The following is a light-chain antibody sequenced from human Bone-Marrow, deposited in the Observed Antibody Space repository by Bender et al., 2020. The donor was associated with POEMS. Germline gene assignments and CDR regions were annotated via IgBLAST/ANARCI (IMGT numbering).Light chain of an antibody. CDR3: SSYTDSSTLDVV. V-gene: IGLV2-14*01. Sequence: QSALTQPASVSGSPGKSITISCTGTNRDVGAFYYVSWYQQHPGRAPKRMIYDVTSRPSGVSNRFSGSKSGNTASLTISGLQPGDEADYYCSSYTDSSTLDVVFGGGTKLTVL. J-gene: IGLJ2*01. CDR1: NRDVGAFYY. CDR2: DVT.